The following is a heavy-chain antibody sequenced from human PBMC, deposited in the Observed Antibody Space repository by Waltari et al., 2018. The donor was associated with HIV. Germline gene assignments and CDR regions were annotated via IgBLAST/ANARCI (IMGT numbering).Heavy chain of an antibody. J-gene: IGHJ3*02. V-gene: IGHV4-61*02. CDR3: ARRGIQLWFYAFDI. CDR1: GGSISGGRSS. CDR2: IYTSGST. D-gene: IGHD5-18*01. Sequence: VQLQESGPGLVKPSQTLSLPCTVSGGSISGGRSSWGWTRRPAGKGLEWIGRIYTSGSTNYNPSLKSRVTISVDTSKNQFSLKLSSVTAADTAVYYCARRGIQLWFYAFDIWGQGTMVTVSS.